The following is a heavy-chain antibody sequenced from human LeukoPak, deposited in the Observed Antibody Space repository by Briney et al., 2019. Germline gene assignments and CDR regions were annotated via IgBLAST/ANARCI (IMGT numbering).Heavy chain of an antibody. V-gene: IGHV4-34*01. CDR2: INHSGST. CDR3: ARLDPSTDYFDY. J-gene: IGHJ4*02. Sequence: SETLSLTCAVYGGSFSGYYWSWIRQPPGKGLEWIGEINHSGSTNYNPSLKSRVTISVDTSKNQFPLKLSSVTAADTAVYYCARLDPSTDYFDYWGQGTLVTVSS. D-gene: IGHD1-1*01. CDR1: GGSFSGYY.